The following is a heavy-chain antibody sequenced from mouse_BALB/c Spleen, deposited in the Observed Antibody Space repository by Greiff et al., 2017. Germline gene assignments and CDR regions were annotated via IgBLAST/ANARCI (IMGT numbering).Heavy chain of an antibody. V-gene: IGHV1-69*02. CDR2: IYPSDSYT. CDR3: TRAGTGAMDY. J-gene: IGHJ4*01. Sequence: VQLQQPGAELVRPGASVKLSCKASGYTFTSYWINWVKQRPGQGLEWIGNIYPSDSYTNYNQKFKDKATLTVDKSSSTAYMQLSSPTSEDSAVYYCTRAGTGAMDYWGQGTSVTVSS. D-gene: IGHD4-1*01. CDR1: GYTFTSYW.